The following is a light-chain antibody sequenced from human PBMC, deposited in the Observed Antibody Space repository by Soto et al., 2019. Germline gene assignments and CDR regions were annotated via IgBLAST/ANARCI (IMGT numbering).Light chain of an antibody. V-gene: IGLV2-23*01. Sequence: QSALTQPASVSRSPGQSITISCTGTSSDVGSYNLVSWYQQHPGKAPKLMIYEGSKRPSGVSNRFSGSKSGNTASLIISGLQAEDEADYYCCSYAGSVVFGGGTKLTVL. CDR3: CSYAGSVV. CDR1: SSDVGSYNL. J-gene: IGLJ2*01. CDR2: EGS.